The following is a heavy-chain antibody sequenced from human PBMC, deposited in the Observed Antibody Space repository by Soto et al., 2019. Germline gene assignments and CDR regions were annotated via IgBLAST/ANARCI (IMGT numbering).Heavy chain of an antibody. D-gene: IGHD2-15*01. CDR3: AKGDCSGGTCYGTDY. CDR1: GFTFNTYA. V-gene: IGHV3-23*01. J-gene: IGHJ4*02. Sequence: GGSLRLSCVASGFTFNTYAMRWVRQAPGKGLEWVSAISGDGSNTYYTDSVKGRFTISRDNSRNTLYLQVNSLTAEDTAVYYCAKGDCSGGTCYGTDYWGQGTLVPSPQ. CDR2: ISGDGSNT.